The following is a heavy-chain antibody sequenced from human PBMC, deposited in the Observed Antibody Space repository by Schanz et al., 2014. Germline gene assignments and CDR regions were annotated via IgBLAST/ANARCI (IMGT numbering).Heavy chain of an antibody. CDR1: GFAFSSYG. CDR3: AKYRGYSRVSGTYRELEY. D-gene: IGHD3-10*01. V-gene: IGHV3-23*01. Sequence: EVQLLESGGGLVQPGGSLRLSCLASGFAFSSYGMNWLRQAPGKGLEWVSVIGVDGTTTYYADSVKGRFTISRDNSKNTLYLQMNSLRPDDTAVYYCAKYRGYSRVSGTYRELEYWGQGTLVTVSS. CDR2: IGVDGTTT. J-gene: IGHJ4*02.